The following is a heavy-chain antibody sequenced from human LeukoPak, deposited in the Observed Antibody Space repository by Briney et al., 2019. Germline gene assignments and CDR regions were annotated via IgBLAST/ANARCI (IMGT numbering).Heavy chain of an antibody. CDR3: AIVVAVAGNGDAFDI. J-gene: IGHJ3*02. Sequence: GGSLRLSCAASGFTVSSNYMSWVRQAPGKGLEWVSVIYSGGSTYYADSVKGRFTISRDNSKNTLYLQMNSLRVEDTAVYYCAIVVAVAGNGDAFDIWGQGTMVTVSS. D-gene: IGHD6-19*01. CDR2: IYSGGST. V-gene: IGHV3-53*01. CDR1: GFTVSSNY.